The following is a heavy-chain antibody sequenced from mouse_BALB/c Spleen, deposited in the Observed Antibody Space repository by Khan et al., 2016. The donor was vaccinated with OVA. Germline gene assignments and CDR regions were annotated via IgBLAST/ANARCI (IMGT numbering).Heavy chain of an antibody. J-gene: IGHJ3*01. CDR1: GFPFSSYS. CDR3: ASHLTGSFAY. V-gene: IGHV5-6*01. Sequence: EVQLFEPGGDLVKPGGSLKLPCAASGFPFSSYSMSWVRQTPDKRLEWVATISSDGDYTYFPDSVKGRFTITRDNAKNTLNLQMSSLKSEDTAWYYCASHLTGSFAYWGQGTLVTVSA. CDR2: ISSDGDYT.